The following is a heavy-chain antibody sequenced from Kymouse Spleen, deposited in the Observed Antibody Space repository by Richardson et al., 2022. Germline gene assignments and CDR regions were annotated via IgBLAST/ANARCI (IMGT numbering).Heavy chain of an antibody. V-gene: IGHV4-39*01. J-gene: IGHJ4*02,IGHJ5*02. CDR2: IYYSGST. Sequence: QLQLQESGPGLVKPSETLSLTCTVSGGSISSSSYYWGWIRQPPGKGLEWIGSIYYSGSTYYNPSLKSRVTISVDTSKNQFSLKLSSVTAADTAVYYCASRDIVLMVYAIWGQGTLVTVSS. CDR1: GGSISSSSYY. D-gene: IGHD2-8*01. CDR3: ASRDIVLMVYAI.